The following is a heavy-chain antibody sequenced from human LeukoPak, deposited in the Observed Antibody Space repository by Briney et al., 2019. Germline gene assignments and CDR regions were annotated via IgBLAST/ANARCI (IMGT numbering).Heavy chain of an antibody. CDR3: ATLLDSFWSGHSVPPEDY. CDR1: ENRLTQLP. CDR2: FRPENDVP. Sequence: ASVKVSCKLSENRLTQLPMHWVRQAPGQGLEWVGGFRPENDVPVYAQKFQGRVAMTTDTSTDTAYMDLWSLKSDDTAVYFCATLLDSFWSGHSVPPEDYWGQGTLVTVSS. V-gene: IGHV1-24*01. J-gene: IGHJ4*02. D-gene: IGHD3/OR15-3a*01.